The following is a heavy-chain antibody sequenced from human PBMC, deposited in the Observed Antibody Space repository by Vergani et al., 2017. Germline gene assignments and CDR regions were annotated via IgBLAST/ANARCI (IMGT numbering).Heavy chain of an antibody. CDR2: IKQDGSEK. V-gene: IGHV3-7*03. CDR3: ARDRVSSWGNDAFDI. CDR1: GFTFSSYW. D-gene: IGHD6-13*01. J-gene: IGHJ3*02. Sequence: EVQLVESGGGLVQPGGSLRLSCAASGFTFSSYWMSWVRQAPGKGLEWVANIKQDGSEKYYVDSVKGRFTISRDNAKNSLYLQMNSLRAEDTAVYYCARDRVSSWGNDAFDIWGQGTMVTVSS.